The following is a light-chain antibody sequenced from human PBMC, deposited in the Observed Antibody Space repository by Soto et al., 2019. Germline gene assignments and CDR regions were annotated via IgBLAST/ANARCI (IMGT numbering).Light chain of an antibody. V-gene: IGLV1-40*01. CDR2: DDT. J-gene: IGLJ2*01. Sequence: QSVLTQPPSVSGAPGQKVTISCTGTGSNIGTGYDVHWYRQFPGTAPKLLIYDDTNRPSGVPDRFSGSKSGTSASLAITGLQAEDEADYYCQSYDSSLSVVVFGGGTQLTVL. CDR3: QSYDSSLSVVV. CDR1: GSNIGTGYD.